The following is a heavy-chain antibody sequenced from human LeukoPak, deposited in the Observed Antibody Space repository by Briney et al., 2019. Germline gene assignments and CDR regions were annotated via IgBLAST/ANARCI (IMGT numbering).Heavy chain of an antibody. Sequence: SETLSLTCTVSGGSISSYYWSWIRQPPGKGLEWIGYIYYSGSTNYNPSLKSRVTISVDTSKNQFSLRLSSVTAADTAVYYCAAEGSSGFDYWGQGTLVTVSS. D-gene: IGHD6-19*01. V-gene: IGHV4-59*01. J-gene: IGHJ4*02. CDR2: IYYSGST. CDR3: AAEGSSGFDY. CDR1: GGSISSYY.